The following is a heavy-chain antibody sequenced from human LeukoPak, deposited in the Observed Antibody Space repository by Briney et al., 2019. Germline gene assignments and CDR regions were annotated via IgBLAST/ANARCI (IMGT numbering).Heavy chain of an antibody. CDR3: ARDPPYYDSSGYYYDY. CDR1: GFTFSTYS. CDR2: ISGNSIYI. V-gene: IGHV3-21*01. Sequence: GGSLRLSCAASGFTFSTYSMNWVRQAPGKGLEWVSSISGNSIYIYYADSVKGRFTISRDSAKNSLYLQMNSLRAEDTAVYYCARDPPYYDSSGYYYDYWGQGTLVTVSS. J-gene: IGHJ4*02. D-gene: IGHD3-22*01.